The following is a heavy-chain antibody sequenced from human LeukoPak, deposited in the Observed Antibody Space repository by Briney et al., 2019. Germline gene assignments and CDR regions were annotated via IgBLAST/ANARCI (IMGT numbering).Heavy chain of an antibody. Sequence: GGSLRLSCAASGFTFSSYAMHWVRQAPGKGLEWVAVISYDGSNKYYADSVKGRFTISRDNSKNTLYLQMNSLRAEDTAVYYYARDLNDVLRFLEWFSLPDYWGQGTLVAVSS. J-gene: IGHJ4*02. CDR2: ISYDGSNK. V-gene: IGHV3-30-3*01. D-gene: IGHD3-3*01. CDR3: ARDLNDVLRFLEWFSLPDY. CDR1: GFTFSSYA.